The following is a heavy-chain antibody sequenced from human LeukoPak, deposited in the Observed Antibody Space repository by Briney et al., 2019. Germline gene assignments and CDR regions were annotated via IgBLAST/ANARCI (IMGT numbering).Heavy chain of an antibody. D-gene: IGHD2-15*01. CDR3: ARGSGGSP. J-gene: IGHJ5*02. V-gene: IGHV4-34*01. Sequence: SETLSLTCAVYGGPFSGYYWSWIRQPPGKGLEWIGEINHSGSTNYNPSLKSRVTISVDTSKNQFSLKLSSVTAADTAVYYCARGSGGSPWGQGTLVTVSS. CDR1: GGPFSGYY. CDR2: INHSGST.